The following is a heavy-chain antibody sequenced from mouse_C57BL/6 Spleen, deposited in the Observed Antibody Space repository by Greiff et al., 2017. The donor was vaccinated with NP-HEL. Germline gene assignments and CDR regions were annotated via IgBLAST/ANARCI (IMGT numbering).Heavy chain of an antibody. CDR3: ATPYDGYYWYFDV. D-gene: IGHD2-3*01. CDR2: IHPSDSDT. CDR1: GYTFTSYW. J-gene: IGHJ1*03. Sequence: QVQLQQSGAELVKPGASVKVSCQASGYTFTSYWMHWVKQRPGQGLEWIGRIHPSDSDTNYNQKFKGKATLTVDKSSSTAYMQLSSLTSEDSAVYYCATPYDGYYWYFDVWGTGTTVTVSS. V-gene: IGHV1-74*01.